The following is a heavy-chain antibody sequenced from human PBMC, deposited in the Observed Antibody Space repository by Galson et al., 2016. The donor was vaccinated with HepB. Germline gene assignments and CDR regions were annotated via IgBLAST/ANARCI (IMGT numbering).Heavy chain of an antibody. CDR2: VHPGDSDT. J-gene: IGHJ4*02. CDR3: ARRGDGYKFDT. V-gene: IGHV5-51*01. CDR1: GYKFSNYW. D-gene: IGHD5-24*01. Sequence: QSGAEVKKPGESLKISCQGSGYKFSNYWIAWVRQMPGKGLEWMGVVHPGDSDTIYSPSFQGQVTISADKSLTTAYVQWSSLRASDTAMYYCARRGDGYKFDTWGQGTLVTVSS.